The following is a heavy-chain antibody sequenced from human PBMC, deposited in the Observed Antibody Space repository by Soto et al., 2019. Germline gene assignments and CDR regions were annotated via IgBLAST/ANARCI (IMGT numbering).Heavy chain of an antibody. CDR1: GGSLSGHY. J-gene: IGHJ4*02. V-gene: IGHV4-34*01. CDR3: ASPQYNWNNPFVY. Sequence: QVQLPQWGAGLLKPSETLALTCAVYGGSLSGHYWSWLRQPPGKVLQRIGEINHLGSTDYNPSLRSRVTISVDTSKNQFSLRLTSVTAADTAVYYCASPQYNWNNPFVYWGQGTLVTVSS. CDR2: INHLGST. D-gene: IGHD1-20*01.